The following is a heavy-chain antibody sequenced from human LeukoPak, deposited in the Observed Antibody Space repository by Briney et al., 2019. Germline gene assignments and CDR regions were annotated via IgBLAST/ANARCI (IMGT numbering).Heavy chain of an antibody. J-gene: IGHJ5*02. CDR3: AKAPAGPEYGDNWRFGYNWFDP. D-gene: IGHD1-1*01. CDR2: IGTSGSAK. CDR1: GFTFSNYG. Sequence: GGSLRLSCVASGFTFSNYGMSWVRQAPGKGLEWVSGIGTSGSAKYYADSVKGRFTISRDNSKNTLYLQMNSLRAEDTALYYCAKAPAGPEYGDNWRFGYNWFDPWGQGTLVTVSS. V-gene: IGHV3-23*01.